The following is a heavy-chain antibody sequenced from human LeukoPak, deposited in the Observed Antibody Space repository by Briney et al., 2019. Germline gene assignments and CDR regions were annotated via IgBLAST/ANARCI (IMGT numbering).Heavy chain of an antibody. CDR1: GGTFSSYA. V-gene: IGHV1-69*13. CDR2: IIPVFGTA. CDR3: ARSIGDCSGGSCSSYYFDY. Sequence: SVTVSCTASGGTFSSYAVSWVRQAPGQGLEWMGGIIPVFGTANYAQKFQGRVTITADESTSTAYMELSSLRSEDTAVYYCARSIGDCSGGSCSSYYFDYWGQGTLVTVSS. D-gene: IGHD2-15*01. J-gene: IGHJ4*02.